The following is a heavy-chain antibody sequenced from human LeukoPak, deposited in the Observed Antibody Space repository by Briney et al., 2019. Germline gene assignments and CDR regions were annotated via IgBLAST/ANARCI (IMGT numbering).Heavy chain of an antibody. CDR3: ATFMVAAAKDY. CDR1: GAPISTDY. V-gene: IGHV4-59*08. J-gene: IGHJ4*02. Sequence: PSETLSLTCTVSGAPISTDYWNWVRQPPGKGLEWIGHIHHSGSTKYNPSLKSRVTISLDPSKTQFSLHLSSVTAADTAVYYCATFMVAAAKDYWGQGALVTVSS. CDR2: IHHSGST. D-gene: IGHD2-15*01.